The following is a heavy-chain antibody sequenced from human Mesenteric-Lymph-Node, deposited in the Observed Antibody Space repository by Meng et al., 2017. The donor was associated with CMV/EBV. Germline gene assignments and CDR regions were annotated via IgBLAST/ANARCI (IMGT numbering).Heavy chain of an antibody. D-gene: IGHD4-17*01. V-gene: IGHV4-38-2*02. Sequence: SETLSLTCTVSGYSISSGYYWGWIRQPPGKGLEWIGSIYHSGSTNYNPSLKSRVTISVDTSKNQFSLRLSSVTAADTAVYYCARDRRGDYPYCYYHGMDVWGQGTTVTVSS. CDR3: ARDRRGDYPYCYYHGMDV. J-gene: IGHJ6*02. CDR1: GYSISSGYY. CDR2: IYHSGST.